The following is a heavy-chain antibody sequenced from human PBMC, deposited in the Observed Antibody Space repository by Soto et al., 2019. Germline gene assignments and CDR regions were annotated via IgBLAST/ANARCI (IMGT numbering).Heavy chain of an antibody. D-gene: IGHD3-22*01. J-gene: IGHJ4*02. Sequence: GGSLRLSCAASGFTFSSYGMHWVRQAPGKGLEWVAVISGSGDSTNYADSVKDRFTISRDNSKNTLYLQMNSLRAEDTAVYYCAKVSSALDYWGQGTLVTVSS. CDR2: ISGSGDST. V-gene: IGHV3-23*01. CDR3: AKVSSALDY. CDR1: GFTFSSYG.